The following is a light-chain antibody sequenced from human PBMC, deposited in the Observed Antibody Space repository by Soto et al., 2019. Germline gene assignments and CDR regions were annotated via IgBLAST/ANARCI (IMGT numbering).Light chain of an antibody. J-gene: IGLJ1*01. V-gene: IGLV2-23*02. Sequence: SALTQPASVSGSPGQSITIPCTGTSGDVGGYNLVSWYQQHPGKAPKLMIYEVTERPSGVSNRFSGSKSGNTASLTISGLQTDDEADYYCCSYAGNSEVFGTGTKVTVL. CDR3: CSYAGNSEV. CDR2: EVT. CDR1: SGDVGGYNL.